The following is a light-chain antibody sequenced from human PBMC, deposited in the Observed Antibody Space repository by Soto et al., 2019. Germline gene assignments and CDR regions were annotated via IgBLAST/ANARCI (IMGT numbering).Light chain of an antibody. J-gene: IGKJ2*01. CDR3: LQDYNYPHT. CDR1: QGIRSD. Sequence: AIQMTQSPSSLSASVGDRVTITCRASQGIRSDLGWYQQKPGIAPKLLIYGASTLQSGVPSRFSGSGSGTDFTHTISSLQPEDFATYYCLQDYNYPHTFGQGTKLEIK. CDR2: GAS. V-gene: IGKV1-6*01.